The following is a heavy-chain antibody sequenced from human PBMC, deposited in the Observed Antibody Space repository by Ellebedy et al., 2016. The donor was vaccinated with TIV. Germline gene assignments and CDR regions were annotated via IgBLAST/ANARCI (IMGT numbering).Heavy chain of an antibody. V-gene: IGHV3-30-3*01. CDR2: ISYDGSNK. J-gene: IGHJ6*02. CDR1: GFTFSSYA. D-gene: IGHD2-21*02. Sequence: PGGSLRLSCAASGFTFSSYAMHWVRQAPGKGLEWVAVISYDGSNKYYADSVKGRFTISRDNSKNTLYLQMNSLRAEDTAVYYCARDGDENYGGDCYYYYYGMDVWGQGTTVTVSS. CDR3: ARDGDENYGGDCYYYYYGMDV.